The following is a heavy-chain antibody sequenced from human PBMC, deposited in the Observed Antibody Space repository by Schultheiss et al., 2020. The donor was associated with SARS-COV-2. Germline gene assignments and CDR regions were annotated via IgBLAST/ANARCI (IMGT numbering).Heavy chain of an antibody. CDR1: GYTFTSYG. J-gene: IGHJ3*02. Sequence: GESLKISCKASGYTFTSYGISWVRQAPGQGLEWMGWISAYNGNTNYAQKFQGRVTMTRDTSTSTAYMELRSLRSDDTAVFYCAGVRERRSKTPDAFDIWGQGTMVTVSS. V-gene: IGHV1-18*04. D-gene: IGHD1-1*01. CDR3: AGVRERRSKTPDAFDI. CDR2: ISAYNGNT.